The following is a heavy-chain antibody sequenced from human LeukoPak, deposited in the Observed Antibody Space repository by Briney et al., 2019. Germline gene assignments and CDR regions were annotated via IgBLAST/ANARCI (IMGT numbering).Heavy chain of an antibody. J-gene: IGHJ4*02. CDR2: IWYDGSNK. D-gene: IGHD3-16*01. CDR3: ARGQRGSSYDPVYYFDY. CDR1: GFTFSSYG. Sequence: GGSLRLSCAASGFTFSSYGMHWVRQAPGKGLEWVAVIWYDGSNKYYADSVKGRFTISRDSSKNTLYLQMNSLRAEDTAVYYCARGQRGSSYDPVYYFDYWGQGTLVTVSS. V-gene: IGHV3-33*01.